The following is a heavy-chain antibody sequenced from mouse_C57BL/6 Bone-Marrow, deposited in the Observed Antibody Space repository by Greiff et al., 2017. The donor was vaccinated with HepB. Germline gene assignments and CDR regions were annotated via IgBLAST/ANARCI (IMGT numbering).Heavy chain of an antibody. Sequence: EVKVEESGGGLVKPGGSLKLSCAASGFTFSSYTMSWVRQTPEKRLEWVATISGGGGNTYYPDSVKGRFTISRDNAKNTLYLQMSSLRSEDTALYYCARHPRLRLYWYFDVWGTGTTVTVSS. CDR1: GFTFSSYT. CDR2: ISGGGGNT. J-gene: IGHJ1*03. CDR3: ARHPRLRLYWYFDV. D-gene: IGHD2-4*01. V-gene: IGHV5-9*01.